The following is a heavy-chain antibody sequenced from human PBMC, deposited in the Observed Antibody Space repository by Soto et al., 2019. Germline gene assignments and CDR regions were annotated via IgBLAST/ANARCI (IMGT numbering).Heavy chain of an antibody. CDR1: GYTFTSYG. D-gene: IGHD6-13*01. CDR3: ARVYSSSWYRDSNWFDP. J-gene: IGHJ5*02. Sequence: ASVKVSCKASGYTFTSYGISWVRQAPGQGLEWMGWISAYNGNTNYAQKLQGRVTMTTDTSTSTAYMELRSLRSDDTAVYYCARVYSSSWYRDSNWFDPWGQGTLVTVPQ. CDR2: ISAYNGNT. V-gene: IGHV1-18*01.